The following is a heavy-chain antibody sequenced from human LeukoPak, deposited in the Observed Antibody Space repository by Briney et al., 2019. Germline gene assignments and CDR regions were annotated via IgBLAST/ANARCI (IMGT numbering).Heavy chain of an antibody. V-gene: IGHV4-34*01. CDR2: INHSGST. Sequence: SETLSLTCAVYGGSFSGYYWSWIRQPPGKGLEWIGEINHSGSTNYNPSLKSRVTISVDTSKNQFSLKLSSVTAAGTAVYYCARAYYGSGSYYVSSFGYWGQGTLVTVSS. D-gene: IGHD3-10*01. CDR3: ARAYYGSGSYYVSSFGY. CDR1: GGSFSGYY. J-gene: IGHJ4*02.